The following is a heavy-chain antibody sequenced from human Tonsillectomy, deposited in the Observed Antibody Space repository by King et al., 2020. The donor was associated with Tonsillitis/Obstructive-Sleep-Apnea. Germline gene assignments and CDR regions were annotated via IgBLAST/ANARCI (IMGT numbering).Heavy chain of an antibody. CDR3: ARAEVVPAAIPPNWFDP. CDR1: GGSFSGYY. V-gene: IGHV4-34*01. D-gene: IGHD2-2*02. Sequence: VQLQQWGAGLLKPSETLSLTCAVYGGSFSGYYWTWIRQPPGKGLEWIGEINHSGSTNYNPSLKSRVTISVDTSKNKFSLKLSSVTSAATAVYYCARAEVVPAAIPPNWFDPWGQGTLVTVSS. J-gene: IGHJ5*02. CDR2: INHSGST.